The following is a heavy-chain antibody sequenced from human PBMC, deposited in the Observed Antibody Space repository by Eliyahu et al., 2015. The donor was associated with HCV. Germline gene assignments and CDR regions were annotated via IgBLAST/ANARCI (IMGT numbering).Heavy chain of an antibody. CDR2: IGVSADFT. D-gene: IGHD2-21*01. V-gene: IGHV3-23*01. J-gene: IGHJ4*02. Sequence: EVQLLESGGGLVQPGGSLRLSCAASGFTYSGYAMXWVRQAPGKRLGWVASIGVSADFTHXADSVKGRFTISRDNSKNTLFLQMTSLRADDTAVYYCAKDIQGGASYFDSWGQGALVTVSS. CDR1: GFTYSGYA. CDR3: AKDIQGGASYFDS.